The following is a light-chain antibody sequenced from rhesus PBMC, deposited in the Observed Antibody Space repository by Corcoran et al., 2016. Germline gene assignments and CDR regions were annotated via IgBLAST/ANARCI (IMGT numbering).Light chain of an antibody. CDR2: YVT. V-gene: IGKV1-38*01. CDR3: QQSNKLSWT. J-gene: IGKJ1*01. CDR1: QGISSY. Sequence: DIQMTQSPSSVSASVGDRVTITCRASQGISSYLAWYQQKPGKAPKLRIYYVTTLQSGVPSRFSGSGSGTEFTLTISSLEPEDVGVYYCQQSNKLSWTFGQGTKVEIK.